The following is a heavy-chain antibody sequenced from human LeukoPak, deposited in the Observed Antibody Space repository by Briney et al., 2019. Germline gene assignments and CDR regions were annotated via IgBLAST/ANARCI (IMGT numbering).Heavy chain of an antibody. Sequence: SETLSLTCTVSGGSISSSSYYWGWLRQPPGKGLEWIGSIYYSGSTYYNPSLKSRVTISVDTSKNQFSLKLSSVTAADTAVYYCARHLGYDSSLDAFDIWGQGTMVTVSS. CDR1: GGSISSSSYY. CDR3: ARHLGYDSSLDAFDI. D-gene: IGHD3-22*01. CDR2: IYYSGST. J-gene: IGHJ3*02. V-gene: IGHV4-39*01.